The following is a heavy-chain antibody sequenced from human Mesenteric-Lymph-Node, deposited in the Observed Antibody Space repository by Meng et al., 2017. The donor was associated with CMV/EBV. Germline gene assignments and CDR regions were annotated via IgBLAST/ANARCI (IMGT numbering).Heavy chain of an antibody. J-gene: IGHJ6*02. Sequence: GESLKISCAASGFTFDDYGMSWVRQAPGKGLEWVSGINWNGGSTGYADSVKGRFTISRDNAKNSLYLQMNSLRAEDTAVYYCARDRRAYSGTYYYYYGLDVWGQGTTVTVSS. D-gene: IGHD3-16*01. CDR3: ARDRRAYSGTYYYYYGLDV. CDR2: INWNGGST. V-gene: IGHV3-20*04. CDR1: GFTFDDYG.